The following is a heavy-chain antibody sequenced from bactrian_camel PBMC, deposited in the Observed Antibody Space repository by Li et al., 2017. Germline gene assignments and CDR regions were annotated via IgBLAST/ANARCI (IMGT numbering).Heavy chain of an antibody. V-gene: IGHV3S6*01. CDR2: IYADGSRT. CDR1: GAGFRTYC. Sequence: HVQLVESGGGSVQTGGSLRLSCSASGAGFRTYCMGWFRQAPGKGLEWLASIYADGSRTDYRTSVKGRFTISRDNAKSTVDLQMNSLKIEDTAVYYCALGSSRQATMTARGKGTQVTVS. D-gene: IGHD3*01. J-gene: IGHJ4*01.